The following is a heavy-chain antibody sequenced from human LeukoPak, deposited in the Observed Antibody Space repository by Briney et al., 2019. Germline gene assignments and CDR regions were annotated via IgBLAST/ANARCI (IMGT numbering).Heavy chain of an antibody. CDR1: GYTFTSYG. Sequence: ASVKVSCKASGYTFTSYGISWVRQAPGQGLEWMGWISGYNGNTKYAQKIQDRVTMTTDTSTSTAYMELRSLRFDDTAVYYCASSLYYYYYGMDVWGQGTTVTVSS. CDR3: ASSLYYYYYGMDV. CDR2: ISGYNGNT. V-gene: IGHV1-18*01. J-gene: IGHJ6*02.